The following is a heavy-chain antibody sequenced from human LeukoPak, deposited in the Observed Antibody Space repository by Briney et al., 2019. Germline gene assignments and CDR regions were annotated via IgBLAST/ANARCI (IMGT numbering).Heavy chain of an antibody. CDR3: AKSRLTTVTTRPVTDY. Sequence: GGSLRLSCAASGFTFSSYSMNWVRQAPGKGLEWVSAISGSGGSTYYADSVKGRFTISRDNSKNTLYLQMNSLRAEDTAVYYCAKSRLTTVTTRPVTDYWGQGTLVAVSS. J-gene: IGHJ4*02. CDR2: ISGSGGST. V-gene: IGHV3-23*01. D-gene: IGHD4-17*01. CDR1: GFTFSSYS.